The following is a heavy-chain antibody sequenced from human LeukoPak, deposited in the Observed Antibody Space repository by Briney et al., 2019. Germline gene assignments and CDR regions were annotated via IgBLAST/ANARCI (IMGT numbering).Heavy chain of an antibody. J-gene: IGHJ4*02. D-gene: IGHD3-10*01. CDR2: ISYDGSNK. Sequence: GGSLRLSCAASEFTFSSYAMHWVRQTPGKGLEWVAVISYDGSNKYYADSVKGRFTISRDNSKNTLYLQMNSLRAEDTAVCYCARDHAASGSFYDYWGQGTLVTVSS. V-gene: IGHV3-30-3*01. CDR3: ARDHAASGSFYDY. CDR1: EFTFSSYA.